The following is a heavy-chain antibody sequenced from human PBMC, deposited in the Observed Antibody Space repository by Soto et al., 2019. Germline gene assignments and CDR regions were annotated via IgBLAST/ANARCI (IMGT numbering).Heavy chain of an antibody. CDR2: IYYSGST. CDR1: GGSVSSGSYY. Sequence: SETLSLTCTVSGGSVSSGSYYWSWIRQPPGKGLEWIGYIYYSGSTNYNPSLKSRVTISVDTSKNQFSLKLSSVTAADTAVYYCASYYYGSGSYRDYWGQGTLVTV. V-gene: IGHV4-61*01. D-gene: IGHD3-10*01. J-gene: IGHJ4*02. CDR3: ASYYYGSGSYRDY.